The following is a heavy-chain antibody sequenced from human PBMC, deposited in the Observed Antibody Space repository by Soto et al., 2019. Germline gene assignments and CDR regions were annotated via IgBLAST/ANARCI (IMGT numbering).Heavy chain of an antibody. CDR1: GGSMSRYY. Sequence: QVQLEESGPGLVKPSETLSLSCIVSGGSMSRYYWNWIRQSPGGGLEWIGYIFYTGTTNYSPSLKGRATISLDTSKNQFSLKMSSVTAADTAVYYCARGGPYYFDPWGQGTLVIVSS. CDR2: IFYTGTT. CDR3: ARGGPYYFDP. V-gene: IGHV4-59*01. D-gene: IGHD1-26*01. J-gene: IGHJ4*02.